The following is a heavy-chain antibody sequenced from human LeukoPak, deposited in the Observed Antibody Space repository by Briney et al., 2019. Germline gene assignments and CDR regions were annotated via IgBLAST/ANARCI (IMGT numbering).Heavy chain of an antibody. J-gene: IGHJ4*02. D-gene: IGHD2-2*03. CDR3: ARHALGYCSSTSCSSFDY. CDR2: IYYSGST. V-gene: IGHV4-59*08. CDR1: GGSISSYY. Sequence: SETLSLTCTVSGGSISSYYWSWIRQPPGKGLEWIGYIYYSGSTNYNPSLKSRVTISVDTSKNQFSLKLSSVTAADTAVYYCARHALGYCSSTSCSSFDYWGQGTLVTVSS.